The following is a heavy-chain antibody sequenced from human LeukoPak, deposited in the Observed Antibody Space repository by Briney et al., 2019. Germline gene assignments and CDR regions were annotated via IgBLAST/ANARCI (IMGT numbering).Heavy chain of an antibody. Sequence: SETLSLTCAVYGGSFSGYYWSWIRQPPGQGLEWIGEINHSGSTNYNPSLKSRVTISVDTSKNQFSLKLSSVTAADTAVYYCARGRSGYYDTFDYWGQGTLVTVSS. V-gene: IGHV4-34*01. CDR1: GGSFSGYY. CDR3: ARGRSGYYDTFDY. J-gene: IGHJ4*02. CDR2: INHSGST. D-gene: IGHD3-22*01.